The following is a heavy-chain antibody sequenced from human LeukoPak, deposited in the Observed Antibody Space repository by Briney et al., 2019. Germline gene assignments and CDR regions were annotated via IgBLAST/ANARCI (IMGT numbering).Heavy chain of an antibody. J-gene: IGHJ4*02. CDR2: IYYSGST. V-gene: IGHV4-59*08. Sequence: PSETLSLTCTVSGGSISSYYWSWIRQPPGKGLEWIGYIYYSGSTNYNPSLKSRVTISVDTSKNQFSLKLSSVTAADTAMYYCARSYYYDSSGYYYNYWGQGTLVTVSS. CDR3: ARSYYYDSSGYYYNY. D-gene: IGHD3-22*01. CDR1: GGSISSYY.